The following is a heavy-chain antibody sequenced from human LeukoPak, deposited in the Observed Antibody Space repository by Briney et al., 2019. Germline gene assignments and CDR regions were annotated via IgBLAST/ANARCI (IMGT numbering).Heavy chain of an antibody. CDR1: GGSISSGGYY. CDR2: IYHSGST. CDR3: ASGGIAVAERS. V-gene: IGHV4-30-2*01. J-gene: IGHJ4*02. D-gene: IGHD6-19*01. Sequence: PSETLSLTCTVSGGSISSGGYYWSWIRQPPGKGLEWIGYIYHSGSTYYNPSLKSRVTISVDKSKNQFSLKLSSVTAADTAVYYCASGGIAVAERSWGQGTLVTISS.